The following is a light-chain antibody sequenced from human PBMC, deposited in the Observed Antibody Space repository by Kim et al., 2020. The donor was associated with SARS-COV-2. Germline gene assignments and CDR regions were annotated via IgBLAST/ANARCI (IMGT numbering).Light chain of an antibody. CDR3: QHYGSPGWT. Sequence: SPGETGPLSCRASQSVSSSHLAWYQQRPGQAPRLLIHGVSNRATGIPDRFSGRASGTDFTLTISRLEPEDFAVYYCQHYGSPGWTFGQGTKVDIK. CDR2: GVS. J-gene: IGKJ1*01. CDR1: QSVSSSH. V-gene: IGKV3-20*01.